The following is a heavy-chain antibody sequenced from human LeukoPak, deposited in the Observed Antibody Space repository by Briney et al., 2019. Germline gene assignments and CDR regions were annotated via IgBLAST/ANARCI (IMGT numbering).Heavy chain of an antibody. Sequence: GRSLRLSCAASGFTFSSYAMHWVRQAPGKGLEWVAVISYDGSNKYYADSVKGRFIISRDNSKNTLYLQMNSLRAEDTAVYFCARLSEGYGDYGDAFDIWGQGTMVTVSS. J-gene: IGHJ3*02. V-gene: IGHV3-30*07. CDR3: ARLSEGYGDYGDAFDI. CDR1: GFTFSSYA. D-gene: IGHD4-17*01. CDR2: ISYDGSNK.